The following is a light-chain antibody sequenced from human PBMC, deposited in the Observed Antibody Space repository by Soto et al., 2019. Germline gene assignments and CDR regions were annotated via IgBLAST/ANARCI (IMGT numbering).Light chain of an antibody. Sequence: QSVVTQAPSASGTPGQRVTISCSGSNSNIGRNTVNWYQHLPGTAPKLLVFNNHQRPSGVPDRFSASKSGTSASLAISGLQSEDEADYYCAAWDDXLXXXXFGG. CDR2: NNH. CDR3: AAWDDXLXXXX. V-gene: IGLV1-44*01. CDR1: NSNIGRNT. J-gene: IGLJ2*01.